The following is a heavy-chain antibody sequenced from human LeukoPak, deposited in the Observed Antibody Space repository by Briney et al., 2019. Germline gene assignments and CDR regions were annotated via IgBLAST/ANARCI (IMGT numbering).Heavy chain of an antibody. V-gene: IGHV3-33*08. CDR3: AREGRCGGDCYYDY. CDR1: GLTFTDYA. J-gene: IGHJ4*02. Sequence: GGSLRLSCSASGLTFTDYAMHWVRQAPGKGLEWVAVIWYDGSNKYYADSVKGRFTISRDNSKNTLYLQMNSLRAEDTAVYYCAREGRCGGDCYYDYWGQGTLVTVSS. CDR2: IWYDGSNK. D-gene: IGHD2-21*02.